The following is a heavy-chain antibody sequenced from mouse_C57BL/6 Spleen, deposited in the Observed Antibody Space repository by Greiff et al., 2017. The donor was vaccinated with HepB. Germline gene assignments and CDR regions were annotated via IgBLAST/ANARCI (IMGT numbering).Heavy chain of an antibody. D-gene: IGHD2-1*01. CDR3: ARGGGNGPFAY. V-gene: IGHV1-54*01. CDR1: GYAFTNYL. CDR2: INPGSGGT. J-gene: IGHJ3*01. Sequence: VKLQESGAELVRPGTSVKVSCKASGYAFTNYLIEWVKQRPGQGLEWIGVINPGSGGTNYNEKFKGKATLTADKSSSTAYMQLSSLTSEDSAVYFCARGGGNGPFAYWGQGTLVTVSA.